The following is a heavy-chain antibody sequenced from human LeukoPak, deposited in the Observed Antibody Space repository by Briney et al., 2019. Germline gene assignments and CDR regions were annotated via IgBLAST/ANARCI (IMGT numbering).Heavy chain of an antibody. CDR2: INPSGGST. CDR3: ARSMAEDYYYYMDV. V-gene: IGHV1-46*01. CDR1: GYTFTSYY. J-gene: IGHJ6*03. Sequence: ASVKVSCKASGYTFTSYYMHWVRQAPGQGLEWMGIINPSGGSTSYAQKFQGRVTMTTDTSTSTAYMELRSLRSDDTAVYYCARSMAEDYYYYMDVWGKGTTVTISS. D-gene: IGHD5-24*01.